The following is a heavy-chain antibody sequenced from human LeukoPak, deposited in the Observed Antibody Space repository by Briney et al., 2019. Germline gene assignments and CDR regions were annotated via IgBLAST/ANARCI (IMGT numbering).Heavy chain of an antibody. J-gene: IGHJ4*02. V-gene: IGHV3-15*01. Sequence: GGSLRLSCAASGFTFSSYGLSWVRQAPGKGLEWVGRIKSKTDGGTTDYAAPVKGRFTISRDDSKNTLYLQMNSLETEDTAVYFCTTTIRWLQVKDYWGQGTLVTVSS. CDR1: GFTFSSYG. CDR2: IKSKTDGGTT. CDR3: TTTIRWLQVKDY. D-gene: IGHD5-24*01.